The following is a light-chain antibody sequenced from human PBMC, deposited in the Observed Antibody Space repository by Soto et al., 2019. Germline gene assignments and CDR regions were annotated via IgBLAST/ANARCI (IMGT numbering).Light chain of an antibody. CDR1: SSDVGGYNY. CDR2: EVS. Sequence: HSALTQPASVSGSPGQSITISCTGTSSDVGGYNYVSWYQQHPGKAPKLMIYEVSNRPSGVSNRFSGYKSGNTASLTISGLQAEDEADYYCSPYTSSSTRVFGPGTKVTV. J-gene: IGLJ1*01. CDR3: SPYTSSSTRV. V-gene: IGLV2-14*01.